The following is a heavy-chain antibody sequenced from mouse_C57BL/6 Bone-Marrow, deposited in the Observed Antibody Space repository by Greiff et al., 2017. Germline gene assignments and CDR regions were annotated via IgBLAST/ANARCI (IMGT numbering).Heavy chain of an antibody. Sequence: EVMLVESGGGLVKPGGSLKLSCAASGFTFSDYGMHWVRQAPGKGLEWVAYISSGSSTIYYADTVKGRVTISRDNAKNTLFLQMTSLRSEDTAMYYCARSGTGGFAYWGQGTLVTVSA. V-gene: IGHV5-17*01. D-gene: IGHD4-1*01. J-gene: IGHJ3*01. CDR2: ISSGSSTI. CDR3: ARSGTGGFAY. CDR1: GFTFSDYG.